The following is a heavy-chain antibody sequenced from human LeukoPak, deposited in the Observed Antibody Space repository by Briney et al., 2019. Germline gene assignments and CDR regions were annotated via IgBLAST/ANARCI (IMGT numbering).Heavy chain of an antibody. CDR3: SRGLHDYGDSNYYFDQ. CDR1: GFTFGDDA. Sequence: GGSLRLSCTASGFTFGDDAWSWFRQAPGKGLEWISFIRKKGYGETTDYAPSVSGRFTISRDDAKSIAYLQMNSLKTEDTALYYCSRGLHDYGDSNYYFDQWGRGTLVTVSS. J-gene: IGHJ4*02. CDR2: IRKKGYGETT. V-gene: IGHV3-49*03. D-gene: IGHD4-17*01.